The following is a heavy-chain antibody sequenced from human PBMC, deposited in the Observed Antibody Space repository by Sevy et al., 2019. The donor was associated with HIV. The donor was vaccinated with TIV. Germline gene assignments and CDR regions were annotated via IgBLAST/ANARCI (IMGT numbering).Heavy chain of an antibody. J-gene: IGHJ5*02. CDR1: GFTFSSYE. D-gene: IGHD3-22*01. Sequence: WGSLRLSCAASGFTFSSYEMTWVRQAPGKGLEWVSSISSSGTTIYYGDSVEGRFTISRDNPKNSLYLQMNSLRAEDTAVYYCARKGGAYDIGFDPWGQGTLVTVSS. CDR3: ARKGGAYDIGFDP. V-gene: IGHV3-48*03. CDR2: ISSSGTTI.